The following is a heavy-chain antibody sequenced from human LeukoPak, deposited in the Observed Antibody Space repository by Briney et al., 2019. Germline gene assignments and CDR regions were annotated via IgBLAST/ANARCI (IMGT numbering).Heavy chain of an antibody. CDR1: GYTFTGYY. CDR3: ARGRYCSSTSCYGPPGEFGDY. D-gene: IGHD2-2*01. Sequence: ASVKVSCKASGYTFTGYYMHWVRQAPGQGLEWMGWINPNSGGTNYAQKFQGRVTMTRDTSISTAYMELSRLRSDDTAVYYCARGRYCSSTSCYGPPGEFGDYWGQGTLVTVSS. V-gene: IGHV1-2*02. CDR2: INPNSGGT. J-gene: IGHJ4*02.